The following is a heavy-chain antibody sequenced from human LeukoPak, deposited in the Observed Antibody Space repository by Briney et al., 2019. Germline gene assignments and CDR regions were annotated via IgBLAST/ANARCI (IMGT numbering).Heavy chain of an antibody. J-gene: IGHJ4*02. CDR1: GFTFSSYA. Sequence: PGGSLRLSCAASGFTFSSYAMSWVRQAPGKGLEWVSAISDSGGSTYYADSVKGRFTISRDNSKNTLYLQMNSLRAEDTAVYYCAKAMDSSGYYYFDYWGQGTLVTVSS. CDR2: ISDSGGST. CDR3: AKAMDSSGYYYFDY. D-gene: IGHD3-22*01. V-gene: IGHV3-23*01.